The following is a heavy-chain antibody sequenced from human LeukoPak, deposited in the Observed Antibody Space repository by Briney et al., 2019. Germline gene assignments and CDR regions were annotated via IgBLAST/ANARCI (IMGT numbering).Heavy chain of an antibody. CDR3: ARDRYSSSWSYNWFDP. D-gene: IGHD6-13*01. CDR1: GGSISSGGYY. V-gene: IGHV4-31*03. CDR2: IYYSGST. J-gene: IGHJ5*02. Sequence: PPETLSHTCTVSGGSISSGGYYWSWIRQHPGKGLEWIGYIYYSGSTYYNPSLKSRVTISVDTSKNQFSLKLSSVTAADTAVYYCARDRYSSSWSYNWFDPWGQGTLVTVSS.